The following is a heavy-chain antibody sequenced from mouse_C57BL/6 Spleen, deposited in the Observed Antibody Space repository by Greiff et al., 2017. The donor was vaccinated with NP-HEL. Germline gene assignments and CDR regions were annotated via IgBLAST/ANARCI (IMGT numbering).Heavy chain of an antibody. CDR3: VRHDGYLNYAMDY. CDR2: IRSKSNNYAT. D-gene: IGHD2-3*01. CDR1: GFSFNTYA. J-gene: IGHJ4*01. Sequence: EVKLVESGGGLVQPKGSLKLSCAASGFSFNTYAMNWVRQAPGKGLEWVARIRSKSNNYATYYADSVKDRFTISRDDSESMLYLQMNNLKTEDTAMYYCVRHDGYLNYAMDYWGQGTSVTVSS. V-gene: IGHV10-1*01.